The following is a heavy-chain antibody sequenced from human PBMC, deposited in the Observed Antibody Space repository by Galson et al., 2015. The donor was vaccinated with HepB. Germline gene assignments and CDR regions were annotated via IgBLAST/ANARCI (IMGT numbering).Heavy chain of an antibody. J-gene: IGHJ6*02. D-gene: IGHD3-10*01. CDR1: GGSISSGDYY. CDR3: ARISLIGFGDDYYYYGMDV. Sequence: TLSLTCTVSGGSISSGDYYWSWIRQPPGKGLEWIGYIYYSGSTYYNPSLKSRVTISVDTSKNQFSLKLSSVTAADTAVYYCARISLIGFGDDYYYYGMDVWGQGTTVTVSS. CDR2: IYYSGST. V-gene: IGHV4-30-4*01.